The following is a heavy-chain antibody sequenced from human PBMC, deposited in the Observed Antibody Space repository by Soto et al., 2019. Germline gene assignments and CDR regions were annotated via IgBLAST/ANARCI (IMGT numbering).Heavy chain of an antibody. V-gene: IGHV3-33*08. CDR2: IWYDGSNK. D-gene: IGHD5-12*01. J-gene: IGHJ4*02. CDR3: ERVEMATMNDY. CDR1: GFTFSSHG. Sequence: GGSRRLSWAASGFTFSSHGMHWVRQAPGKGLGWVAVIWYDGSNKYSADAVNVRFTISRDNYKTKLYLQMNSLSDEVTAVYYCERVEMATMNDYWGQGTLVTVSS.